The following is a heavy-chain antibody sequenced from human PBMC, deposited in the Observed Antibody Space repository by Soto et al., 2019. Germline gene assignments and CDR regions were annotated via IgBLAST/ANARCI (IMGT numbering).Heavy chain of an antibody. J-gene: IGHJ6*02. Sequence: SLRLSCAASGFTFSSYGMHWVRQAPGKGLEWVAVISYDGSNKYYADSVKGRFTISRDNSKNTLYLQMNSLRAEDTAVYYCAKDPFGVVIGAYYGMDVWGQGTTVTVSS. CDR2: ISYDGSNK. CDR3: AKDPFGVVIGAYYGMDV. CDR1: GFTFSSYG. V-gene: IGHV3-30*18. D-gene: IGHD3-3*01.